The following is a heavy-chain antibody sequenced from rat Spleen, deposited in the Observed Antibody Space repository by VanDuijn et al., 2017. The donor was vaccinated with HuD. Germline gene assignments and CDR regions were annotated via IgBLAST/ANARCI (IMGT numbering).Heavy chain of an antibody. CDR2: ISYDGGSI. J-gene: IGHJ4*01. V-gene: IGHV5-20*01. Sequence: EVQLVESGGGLVQPGRSLKLSCAASGFTFSDYYMAWVRQAPTKGLEWVASISYDGGSIYYRDSVKGRFTISRKNAISSLYLQMDSLRSEDTATYYCTREGDIRTSYVLDVWGQGTSVTVSS. CDR3: TREGDIRTSYVLDV. CDR1: GFTFSDYY. D-gene: IGHD1-5*01.